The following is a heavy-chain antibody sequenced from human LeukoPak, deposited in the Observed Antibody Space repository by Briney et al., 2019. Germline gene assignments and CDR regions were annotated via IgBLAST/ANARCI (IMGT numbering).Heavy chain of an antibody. V-gene: IGHV3-48*01. CDR2: ITSSTSTT. D-gene: IGHD6-19*01. CDR1: GFTFSSYS. Sequence: GGSLRLSCAASGFTFSSYSMNWVRQAPGKGLEWVSSITSSTSTTYYADSVKGRFTISRDNSKNTLYLQMNSLRGDDTAVYYCAREFFGGWYGYFDYWGQGTLVTVSS. J-gene: IGHJ4*02. CDR3: AREFFGGWYGYFDY.